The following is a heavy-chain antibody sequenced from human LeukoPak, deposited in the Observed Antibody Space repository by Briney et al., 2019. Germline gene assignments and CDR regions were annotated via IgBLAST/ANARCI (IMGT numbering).Heavy chain of an antibody. CDR2: IYSGGST. D-gene: IGHD2-2*01. Sequence: GGSLRLSCAASGFTVSSNYMSSVRQSPGKGLEWVSVIYSGGSTYYADSVKGRFTISRDNSKNTLYLQMNSLRAEDTAVYYCAKTRYCSSTSCSYYMDVWGKGTTVTVSS. J-gene: IGHJ6*03. CDR1: GFTVSSNY. CDR3: AKTRYCSSTSCSYYMDV. V-gene: IGHV3-53*01.